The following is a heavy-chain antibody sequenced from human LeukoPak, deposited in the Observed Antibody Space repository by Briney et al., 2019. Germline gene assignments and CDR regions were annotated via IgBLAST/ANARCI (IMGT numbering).Heavy chain of an antibody. J-gene: IGHJ4*02. V-gene: IGHV3-74*01. D-gene: IGHD1-26*01. CDR2: INSDGSST. CDR1: GFTFSSYW. Sequence: PGGSLRLSCAASGFTFSSYWMHWVRQAPGKGLVWVSRINSDGSSTSYADSVKGRFTISRDNAKNTLYLQMYSLRAEDTAVYYCARGPRYSGSYYNYWGQGTLVTVSS. CDR3: ARGPRYSGSYYNY.